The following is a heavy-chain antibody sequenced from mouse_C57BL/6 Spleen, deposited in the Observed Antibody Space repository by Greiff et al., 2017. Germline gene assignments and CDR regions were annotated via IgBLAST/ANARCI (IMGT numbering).Heavy chain of an antibody. V-gene: IGHV1-64*01. J-gene: IGHJ2*01. CDR3: ARETESNYVGDY. CDR1: GYTFTSYW. Sequence: QVQLQQPGAELVKPGASVKLSCKASGYTFTSYWMHWVKQRPGQGLEWIGMIHPNSGSTNYNEKFKSKATLTVDKSSSTAYMQLSSLTSEDSAVYYCARETESNYVGDYWGQGTTLTVSS. D-gene: IGHD2-5*01. CDR2: IHPNSGST.